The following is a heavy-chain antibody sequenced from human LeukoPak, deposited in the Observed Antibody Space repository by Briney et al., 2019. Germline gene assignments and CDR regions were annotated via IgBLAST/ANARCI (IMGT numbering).Heavy chain of an antibody. J-gene: IGHJ3*02. V-gene: IGHV3-30*02. CDR3: STTIFGVQAFDI. Sequence: SGGSLRLSCAASGFAFSSYGMHWVRQAPGKGLEWVAFIRYDGSNKYYADSVKGRFTISRDNSKNTLYLQMNSLRAEDTAVYYCSTTIFGVQAFDIWGQGTMVTVSS. CDR1: GFAFSSYG. CDR2: IRYDGSNK. D-gene: IGHD3-3*01.